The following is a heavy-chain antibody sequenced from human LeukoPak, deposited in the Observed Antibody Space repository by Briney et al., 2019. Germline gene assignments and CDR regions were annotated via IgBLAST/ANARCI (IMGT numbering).Heavy chain of an antibody. Sequence: GGSLRLSCAASGFTFSSYAMSWVRQAPGKGLEWVSAISGSGGSTYYADSVKGRFTISRDNSKNTLYLQMNSLRAEDTAVYYCAKDPALTYCSGGSCYDYWGQGTLVAVSS. CDR1: GFTFSSYA. CDR3: AKDPALTYCSGGSCYDY. J-gene: IGHJ4*02. D-gene: IGHD2-15*01. CDR2: ISGSGGST. V-gene: IGHV3-23*01.